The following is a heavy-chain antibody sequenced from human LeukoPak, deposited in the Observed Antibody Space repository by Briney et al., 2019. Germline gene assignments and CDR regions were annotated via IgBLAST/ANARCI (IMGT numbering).Heavy chain of an antibody. CDR1: GYSFTSYW. Sequence: GESLKISCKGSGYSFTSYWIGWVRQMPGKGLEWMGIVYPGDSDTRYSPSFQGQVTISADKSISTAYLEWSSLKASDTAMYYCVLVKVTDFDYWGQGTLVTVSS. CDR2: VYPGDSDT. CDR3: VLVKVTDFDY. J-gene: IGHJ4*02. V-gene: IGHV5-51*01. D-gene: IGHD2-21*02.